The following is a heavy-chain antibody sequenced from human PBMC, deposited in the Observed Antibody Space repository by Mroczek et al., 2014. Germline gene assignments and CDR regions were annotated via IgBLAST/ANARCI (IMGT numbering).Heavy chain of an antibody. V-gene: IGHV1-8*01. Sequence: QVQLQESGAEVKKPGASVKVSCKASGYTFTSYDINWVRQATGQGLEWMGWMNPNSGNTGYAQKFQGRVTMTRNTSISTAYMELSSLRSEDTAVYYCASQLGDCSSTSCYNYYYMDVWGKGTHGHPSP. D-gene: IGHD2-2*02. CDR1: GYTFTSYD. CDR2: MNPNSGNT. CDR3: ASQLGDCSSTSCYNYYYMDV. J-gene: IGHJ6*03.